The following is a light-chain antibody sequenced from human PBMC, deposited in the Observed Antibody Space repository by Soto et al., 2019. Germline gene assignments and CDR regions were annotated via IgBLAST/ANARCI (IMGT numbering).Light chain of an antibody. CDR3: MQVLHTPFS. V-gene: IGKV2-28*01. Sequence: DIVMTQSPPSLSVTPGEPASISSRSSQSLLHSDGYTYVDWYVQRPGQSPQLLIYLSSNRASRVPDRLSGSGSGTDFTLKISKAESEDVGIYYCMQVLHTPFSFGPGTRVDFK. CDR1: QSLLHSDGYTY. J-gene: IGKJ3*01. CDR2: LSS.